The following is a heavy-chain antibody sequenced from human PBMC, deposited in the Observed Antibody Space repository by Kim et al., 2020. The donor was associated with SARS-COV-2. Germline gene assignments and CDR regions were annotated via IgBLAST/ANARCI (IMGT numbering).Heavy chain of an antibody. CDR2: ISYDGSNK. CDR3: ARPSSGSYFSYFDY. V-gene: IGHV3-30*04. D-gene: IGHD1-26*01. CDR1: GLTFSCYA. J-gene: IGHJ4*02. Sequence: GGSLRLSCAASGLTFSCYAMHWVRQAPGKGLEWVAVISYDGSNKYYADSVQGRFTIARDNSKNTLYLQMNSLRAEDTAVYYCARPSSGSYFSYFDYWCQGTLVTLSS.